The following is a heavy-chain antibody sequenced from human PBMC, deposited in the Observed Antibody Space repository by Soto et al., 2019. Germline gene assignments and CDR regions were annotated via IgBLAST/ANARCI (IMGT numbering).Heavy chain of an antibody. CDR2: IYYSGST. J-gene: IGHJ6*02. V-gene: IGHV4-31*03. CDR1: GGSISSGGYY. Sequence: TSETLSLTCTVSGGSISSGGYYWSWIRQHPGKGLEWIGYIYYSGSTYYNPSLKSRVTISVDTSKNQFSLKLSSVTAADTAVYYCARDIVNVAAADPYYYGMDVWGQGTTVTVSS. D-gene: IGHD6-13*01. CDR3: ARDIVNVAAADPYYYGMDV.